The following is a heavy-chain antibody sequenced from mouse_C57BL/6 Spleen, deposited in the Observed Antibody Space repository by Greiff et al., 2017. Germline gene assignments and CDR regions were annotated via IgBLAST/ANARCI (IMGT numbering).Heavy chain of an antibody. D-gene: IGHD2-3*01. J-gene: IGHJ2*01. Sequence: EVQLQQSGAELVRPGASVKLSCTASGFNIKDDYMHWVKQRPEQGLEWIGWIDPENGDTEYASQFQGKATITADTSSNTAYLQLSSLTSEDTAVYYCTTGGYYGYWGQGTTLTVSS. CDR2: IDPENGDT. V-gene: IGHV14-4*01. CDR3: TTGGYYGY. CDR1: GFNIKDDY.